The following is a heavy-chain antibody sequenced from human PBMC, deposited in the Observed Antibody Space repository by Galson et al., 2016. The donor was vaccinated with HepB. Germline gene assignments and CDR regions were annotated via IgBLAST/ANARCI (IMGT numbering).Heavy chain of an antibody. CDR3: ASGMLYYTDDDFDL. J-gene: IGHJ3*01. CDR1: GYSLSELS. Sequence: SVKVSCKVSGYSLSELSIHWVRQAPGKGLEWMGGFDPEEGEIAYAKKIQGRVTMTEDTSADTAYMELSSLRSEDTAVYYCASGMLYYTDDDFDLWGQGTMVTVSS. CDR2: FDPEEGEI. V-gene: IGHV1-24*01. D-gene: IGHD3-10*01.